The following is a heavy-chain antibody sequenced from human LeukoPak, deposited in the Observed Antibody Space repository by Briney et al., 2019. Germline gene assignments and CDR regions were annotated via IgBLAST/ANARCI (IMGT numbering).Heavy chain of an antibody. J-gene: IGHJ6*02. CDR3: TRDLMDYDVSTGLHHYYMDV. V-gene: IGHV3-74*01. CDR2: INGDGRNI. D-gene: IGHD3-9*01. CDR1: GFTFSSYW. Sequence: GGSLRLSCVASGFTFSSYWMHWVRQDPRKGLVWVSRINGDGRNINYADSVRGRFTISRDNAKNTLYLQMNTLRVDDTAVYYCTRDLMDYDVSTGLHHYYMDVWGQGTTVTVSS.